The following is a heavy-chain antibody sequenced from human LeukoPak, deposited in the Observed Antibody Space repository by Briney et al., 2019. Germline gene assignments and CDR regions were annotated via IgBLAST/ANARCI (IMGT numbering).Heavy chain of an antibody. V-gene: IGHV3-30*16. Sequence: GGSLRLSCAASGFTFSSYDMHWVRQAPGKGLEGVAVISYDGSNKYYADSVKGRFTISRDNYKNKLYLQMNSLRAEDAAVYYCARDRERGIVGANTLDYWGQGTLVTVSS. J-gene: IGHJ4*02. D-gene: IGHD1-26*01. CDR2: ISYDGSNK. CDR3: ARDRERGIVGANTLDY. CDR1: GFTFSSYD.